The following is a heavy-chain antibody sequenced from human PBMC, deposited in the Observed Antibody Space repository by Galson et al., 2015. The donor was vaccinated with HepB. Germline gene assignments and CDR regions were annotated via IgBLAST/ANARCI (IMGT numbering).Heavy chain of an antibody. D-gene: IGHD3-10*01. J-gene: IGHJ4*02. Sequence: SLRLSCAASGFTFSSYSMNWVRQAPGKGLEWVSSISSSSSYIYYADSVKGRFTISRDNAKNSLYLQMNSLRAEDTAVYYCARDSPLYYYGSGSLHIDYWGQGTLVTVSS. CDR1: GFTFSSYS. CDR3: ARDSPLYYYGSGSLHIDY. V-gene: IGHV3-21*01. CDR2: ISSSSSYI.